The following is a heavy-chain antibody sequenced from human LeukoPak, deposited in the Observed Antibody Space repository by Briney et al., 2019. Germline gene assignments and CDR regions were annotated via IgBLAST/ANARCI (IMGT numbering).Heavy chain of an antibody. CDR2: MNPNSGNT. CDR1: GGTFSSYA. J-gene: IGHJ4*02. D-gene: IGHD3-3*01. Sequence: ASVKVSCKASGGTFSSYAISWVRQAPGQGLEWMGWMNPNSGNTGYAQKFQGRVTMTRNTSISTAYMELSSLRSEDTAVYYCARDDFWSGYYYWGQGTLVTVSS. CDR3: ARDDFWSGYYY. V-gene: IGHV1-8*02.